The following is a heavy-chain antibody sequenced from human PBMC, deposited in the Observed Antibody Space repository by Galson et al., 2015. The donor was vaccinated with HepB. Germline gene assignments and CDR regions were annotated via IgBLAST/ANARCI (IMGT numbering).Heavy chain of an antibody. D-gene: IGHD3-9*01. CDR2: IIPIFGTA. V-gene: IGHV1-69*13. CDR1: GGTSSSYA. J-gene: IGHJ6*02. Sequence: SVTVSCKASGGTSSSYAISWVRQAPGQGLEWMGGIIPIFGTANYAQKFQGRVTITADESTSTAYMELSSLRSEDTAVYYCATNYDILTGYPYYGMDVWGQGTTVTVSS. CDR3: ATNYDILTGYPYYGMDV.